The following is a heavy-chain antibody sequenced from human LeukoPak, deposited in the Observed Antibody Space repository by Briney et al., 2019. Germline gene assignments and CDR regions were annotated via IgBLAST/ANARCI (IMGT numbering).Heavy chain of an antibody. Sequence: SETLSLTCTVSGGSISSYYWSWIRQPAGKGLEWIGRIYTSGSTNYNPSLKSRVTMSVDTSKNQFSLKLSSVTAADTAVYYCARDIGMITFGGVIVAIGVPDAFDIWDKGTMVTVSS. CDR3: ARDIGMITFGGVIVAIGVPDAFDI. V-gene: IGHV4-4*07. CDR2: IYTSGST. D-gene: IGHD3-16*02. CDR1: GGSISSYY. J-gene: IGHJ3*02.